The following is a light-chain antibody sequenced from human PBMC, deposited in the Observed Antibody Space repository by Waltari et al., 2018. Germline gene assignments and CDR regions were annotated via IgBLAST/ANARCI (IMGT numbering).Light chain of an antibody. J-gene: IGLJ2*01. Sequence: QSVLTQPPSASGTPGQRVTISCSGSSSNIGSQAVNWYQQLPGTAPKLLMYSNNQRPSGVPDRFSGSKSGTSASLAISGLQSDDEADYYCATWDDNLNGVVFGGGTKLTVL. CDR3: ATWDDNLNGVV. V-gene: IGLV1-44*01. CDR1: SSNIGSQA. CDR2: SNN.